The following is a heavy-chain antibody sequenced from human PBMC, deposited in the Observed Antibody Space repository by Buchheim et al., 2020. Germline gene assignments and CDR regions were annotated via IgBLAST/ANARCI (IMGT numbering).Heavy chain of an antibody. CDR2: IYYTGNT. Sequence: VQVVESGGGLVQPGGSLRLSCAASGFTFRNFWMHWVRQPPGKGLEWVATIYYTGNTYYNPSLKSRVAISVDTSKNQFSLQLSSVTAADTAMYYCATHRRYPGIAVSGFDYWGRGTL. CDR1: GFTFRNFW. V-gene: IGHV4-59*04. CDR3: ATHRRYPGIAVSGFDY. J-gene: IGHJ4*02. D-gene: IGHD6-19*01.